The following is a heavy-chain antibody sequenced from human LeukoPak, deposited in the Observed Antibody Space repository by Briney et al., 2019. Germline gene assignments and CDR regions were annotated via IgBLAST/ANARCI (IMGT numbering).Heavy chain of an antibody. D-gene: IGHD5-12*01. J-gene: IGHJ4*02. Sequence: PGGSLRLSCAASGFTFSSYAMSWVRQAPGKGLEWVSAISGGGSTYYADSVRGRFTISRDNSKNTLYLQMNSLRAEDTAVYYCAKDIGGGYYYFDYWGQGTLVTVSS. CDR1: GFTFSSYA. CDR3: AKDIGGGYYYFDY. V-gene: IGHV3-23*01. CDR2: ISGGGST.